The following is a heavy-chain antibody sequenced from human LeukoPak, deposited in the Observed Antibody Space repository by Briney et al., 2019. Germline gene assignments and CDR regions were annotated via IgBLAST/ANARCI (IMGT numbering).Heavy chain of an antibody. D-gene: IGHD4-11*01. CDR3: AREEGDYSNYYFDY. CDR1: GGSISSYY. Sequence: SETLSLTCTVSGGSISSYYWSWIRQPAGKGLEWIGRIYTSRSTNYNPSLKSRVTMSVDTSKNQFSLKLSSVTAADTAVYYCAREEGDYSNYYFDYWGQGTLVTVSS. CDR2: IYTSRST. J-gene: IGHJ4*02. V-gene: IGHV4-4*07.